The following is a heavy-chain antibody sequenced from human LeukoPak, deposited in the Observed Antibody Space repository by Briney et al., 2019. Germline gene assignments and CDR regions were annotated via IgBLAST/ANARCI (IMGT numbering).Heavy chain of an antibody. Sequence: ASVKVSCKASGYTFTSYYMHWVRQAPGQGLEWMGWINPNSGGTNYAQKFQGRVTMTRDMSTSTVYMELSSLRSEDTAVYYCAREARVVVITTNWFDPWGQGTLVTVSS. J-gene: IGHJ5*02. CDR2: INPNSGGT. D-gene: IGHD3-22*01. V-gene: IGHV1-2*02. CDR1: GYTFTSYY. CDR3: AREARVVVITTNWFDP.